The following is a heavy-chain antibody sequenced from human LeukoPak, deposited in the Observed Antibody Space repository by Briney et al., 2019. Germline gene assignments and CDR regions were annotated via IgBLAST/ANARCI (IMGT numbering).Heavy chain of an antibody. CDR2: INHSGTT. V-gene: IGHV4-34*01. J-gene: IGHJ4*02. D-gene: IGHD3-22*01. Sequence: AETLSLTCAVYGESFSGYNWTWIRQPPGKGLEWIGEINHSGTTNYNRSLKSRVTMSVDTSKNQFSLKLGSLTAADTAVYYCARVYDSGAYYWGIWGQGTLVTVSS. CDR1: GESFSGYN. CDR3: ARVYDSGAYYWGI.